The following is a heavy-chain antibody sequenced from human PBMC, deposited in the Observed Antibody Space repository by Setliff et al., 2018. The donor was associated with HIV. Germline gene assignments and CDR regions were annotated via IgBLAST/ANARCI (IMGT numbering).Heavy chain of an antibody. CDR3: ARGPYGPPDAFDI. J-gene: IGHJ3*02. CDR1: GGSISGGGYY. CDR2: IDWDDDK. D-gene: IGHD3-10*01. Sequence: TLSLTCTVSGGSISGGGYYWSWIRQPPGKALEWLARIDWDDDKFYSTSLKTRLTISKDTSKNQVVLTMTNMDPVDTATYYCARGPYGPPDAFDIWGQGTMVTVSS. V-gene: IGHV2-70*16.